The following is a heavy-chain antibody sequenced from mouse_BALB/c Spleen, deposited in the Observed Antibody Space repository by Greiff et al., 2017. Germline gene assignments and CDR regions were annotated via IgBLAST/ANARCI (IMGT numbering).Heavy chain of an antibody. CDR2: IRNKANGYTT. Sequence: EVHLVESGGGLVQPGGSLRLSCATSGFTFTDYYMSWVRQPPGKALEWLGFIRNKANGYTTEYSASVKGRFTISRDNSQSILYLQMNTLRAEDSATYYCARERSYWYFEVWGAGSTGTASP. CDR3: ARERSYWYFEV. CDR1: GFTFTDYY. V-gene: IGHV7-3*02. J-gene: IGHJ1*01.